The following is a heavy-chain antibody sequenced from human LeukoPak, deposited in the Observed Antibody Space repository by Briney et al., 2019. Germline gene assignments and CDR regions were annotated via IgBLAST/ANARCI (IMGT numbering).Heavy chain of an antibody. CDR2: IHYSGST. V-gene: IGHV4-34*01. D-gene: IGHD5-18*01. CDR3: ARDSRYNEYYYYGMDV. J-gene: IGHJ6*02. CDR1: GGSFSGYY. Sequence: SETLSLTCAVYGGSFSGYYWSWIRQPPGKGLEWIGEIHYSGSTNYNPSLKSRVTISVDKSKSQFSLNLSSVTAADTAVYYCARDSRYNEYYYYGMDVWGQGTTVTVS.